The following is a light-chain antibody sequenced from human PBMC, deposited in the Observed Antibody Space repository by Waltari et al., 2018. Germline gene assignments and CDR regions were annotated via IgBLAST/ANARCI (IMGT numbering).Light chain of an antibody. Sequence: QSALTQPASVSGSPGQSITISCTGTSSDVGGHPYVSWYQQHPGDAPKLIIYDVSSRPSGVSPRFSASRSGNTASLTISGLRTEDEADYYCSSYSSVTNVVFGGGTKLTVL. J-gene: IGLJ2*01. V-gene: IGLV2-14*01. CDR3: SSYSSVTNVV. CDR1: SSDVGGHPY. CDR2: DVS.